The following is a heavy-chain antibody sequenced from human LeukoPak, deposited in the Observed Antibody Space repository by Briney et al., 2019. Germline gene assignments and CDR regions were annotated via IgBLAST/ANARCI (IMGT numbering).Heavy chain of an antibody. CDR1: GFTFSSYA. V-gene: IGHV3-64*01. J-gene: IGHJ5*02. CDR3: ARTQGDFWSGYYWFDP. D-gene: IGHD3-3*01. CDR2: ISSNGGST. Sequence: PGGSLRLSCAASGFTFSSYAMHWVRQPPGKGLEYVSAISSNGGSTYYANSVKGRFTISRDNSKNTLYLQMGSLRVEDMAVYYCARTQGDFWSGYYWFDPWGQGTLVTVSS.